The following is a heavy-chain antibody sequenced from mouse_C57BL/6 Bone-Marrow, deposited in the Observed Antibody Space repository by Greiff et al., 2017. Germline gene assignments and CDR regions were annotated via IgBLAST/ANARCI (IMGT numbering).Heavy chain of an antibody. CDR3: AKPYDYGSSDWYFDV. D-gene: IGHD1-1*01. CDR2: ISSGGSYT. CDR1: GFTFSSYG. J-gene: IGHJ1*03. Sequence: DVMLVESGGDLVKPGGSLKLSCAASGFTFSSYGMSWVRQTPDKRLEWVATISSGGSYTYYPDSVKGRFTISRDKAENTLYLQMSSLKSEDTAMYYCAKPYDYGSSDWYFDVWGTGTTVTVSS. V-gene: IGHV5-6*02.